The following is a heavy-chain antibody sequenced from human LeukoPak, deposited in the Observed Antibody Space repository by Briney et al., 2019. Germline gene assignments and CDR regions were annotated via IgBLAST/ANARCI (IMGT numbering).Heavy chain of an antibody. V-gene: IGHV3-23*01. Sequence: GGSLRLSCAASGFTFSSYAMSWVRQAPGKGLEWVSAISGSGGSTYYADSVKGRFTISRDNSKNTLYLQMNSLRAEDTAVYCCAKDLLLFGVVNFDYWGQGTLVTVSS. CDR1: GFTFSSYA. J-gene: IGHJ4*02. D-gene: IGHD3-3*01. CDR3: AKDLLLFGVVNFDY. CDR2: ISGSGGST.